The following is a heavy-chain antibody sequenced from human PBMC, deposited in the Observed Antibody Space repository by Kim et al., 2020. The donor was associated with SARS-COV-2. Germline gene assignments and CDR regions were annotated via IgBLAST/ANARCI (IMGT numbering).Heavy chain of an antibody. V-gene: IGHV4-34*01. CDR1: GGSFSGYQ. CDR2: INHTGST. Sequence: SETLSLTCAVYGGSFSGYQWSWVRQSPGKGLEWIGQINHTGSTNYNPSLKSRVTMSVDTSKNQFSLKLTSVTATDTGVYYCARGVPGYWGRGSLVTVSS. CDR3: ARGVPGY. J-gene: IGHJ4*02.